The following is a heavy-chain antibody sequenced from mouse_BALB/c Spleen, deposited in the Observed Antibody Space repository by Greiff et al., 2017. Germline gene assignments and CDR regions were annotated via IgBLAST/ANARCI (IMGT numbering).Heavy chain of an antibody. D-gene: IGHD3-1*01. Sequence: LVKPGASVKISCKASGYSFTGYYMHWVKQSPGKSLEWIGYISCYNGATSYNQKFKGKATFTADTASSTAYMQFNSLTTEDSAVYYCARGAQGRAMDYWGQGTSVTVSS. CDR2: ISCYNGAT. CDR1: GYSFTGYY. V-gene: IGHV1S34*01. J-gene: IGHJ4*01. CDR3: ARGAQGRAMDY.